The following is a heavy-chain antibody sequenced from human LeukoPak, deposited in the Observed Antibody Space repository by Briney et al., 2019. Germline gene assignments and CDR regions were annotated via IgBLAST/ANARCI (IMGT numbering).Heavy chain of an antibody. Sequence: GGSLRLSCAASGFTLSHYSMHWVRQAPGKGLECVSYINDNSDTIFYADSVKGRFTISRDNAKNSLYLQMNSLGAEDTAVYYCVRDLFGRDRRPFDCWGQGTLVTVSS. CDR2: INDNSDTI. D-gene: IGHD3-16*01. V-gene: IGHV3-48*04. CDR1: GFTLSHYS. CDR3: VRDLFGRDRRPFDC. J-gene: IGHJ4*02.